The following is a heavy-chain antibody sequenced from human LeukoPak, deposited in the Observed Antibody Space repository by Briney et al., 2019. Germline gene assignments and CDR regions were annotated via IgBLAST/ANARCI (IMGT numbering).Heavy chain of an antibody. V-gene: IGHV4-34*01. CDR3: AYGDPFDY. J-gene: IGHJ4*02. CDR1: GGSFSGYY. CDR2: IKRSGST. Sequence: SETLSLTCTVYGGSFSGYYWSWIRRPPGKGLEWIGEIKRSGSTNYNASLKSRVTISVDTSKNQFSLKLSSVTAADTAVYYCAYGDPFDYWGQGTLVTVSS. D-gene: IGHD4-17*01.